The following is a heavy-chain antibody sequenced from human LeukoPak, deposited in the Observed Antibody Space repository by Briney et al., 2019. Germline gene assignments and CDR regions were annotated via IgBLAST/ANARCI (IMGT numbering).Heavy chain of an antibody. CDR2: ISYDGSNK. CDR3: ALIAVAEGFDY. J-gene: IGHJ4*02. D-gene: IGHD6-19*01. CDR1: GFTFSSYG. V-gene: IGHV3-30*03. Sequence: PGRSLRLSCAASGFTFSSYGMHWVRQAPGKGLEWVAVISYDGSNKYYADSVKGRFTISRDNSKNTLYLQMNSLRAEDTAVYYCALIAVAEGFDYWGQGTLVTVSS.